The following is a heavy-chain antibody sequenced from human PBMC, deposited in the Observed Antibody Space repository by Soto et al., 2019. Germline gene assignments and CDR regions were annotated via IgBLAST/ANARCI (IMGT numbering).Heavy chain of an antibody. CDR2: ISGNNGDT. D-gene: IGHD3-16*01. V-gene: IGHV1-18*01. J-gene: IGHJ4*02. CDR1: GYMFITYG. Sequence: ASVKVSCKASGYMFITYGISWVRQAPGQGLEWMGFISGNNGDTNYAQKFQGRVTMTTDTSTSTAYMELRSLRSDDTAVYYCARRTYIWGSYDYWGQGTLVTVSS. CDR3: ARRTYIWGSYDY.